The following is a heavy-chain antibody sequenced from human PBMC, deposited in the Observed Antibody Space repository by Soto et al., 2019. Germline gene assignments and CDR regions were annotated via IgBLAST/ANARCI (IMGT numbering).Heavy chain of an antibody. D-gene: IGHD5-12*01. Sequence: QVQLVESGGGVVQPGRSLRLSCAASGFTFSSYAMHWVRQAPGKGLEWVAVISYDGSNKYYADSVKGRFTISRDNSKNTLYLQMNSLRAEDTAVYYCARDLVPMVHSGLGAGMHVWGQGTTVTVSS. CDR1: GFTFSSYA. CDR3: ARDLVPMVHSGLGAGMHV. V-gene: IGHV3-30-3*01. J-gene: IGHJ6*02. CDR2: ISYDGSNK.